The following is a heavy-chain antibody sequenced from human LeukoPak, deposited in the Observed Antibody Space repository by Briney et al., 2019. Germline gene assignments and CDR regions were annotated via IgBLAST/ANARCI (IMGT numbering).Heavy chain of an antibody. J-gene: IGHJ4*02. CDR1: GYTFTSYG. V-gene: IGHV1-18*01. CDR2: ISAYNGNT. Sequence: GASVKVSCKASGYTFTSYGISWVRQAPGQGLEWMGWISAYNGNTNYAQKLQGRVTMTTDTSTSTAYMELRSLRSDDTAVYYCARESASGWYPQHFDYWGQGTLVTVSS. D-gene: IGHD6-19*01. CDR3: ARESASGWYPQHFDY.